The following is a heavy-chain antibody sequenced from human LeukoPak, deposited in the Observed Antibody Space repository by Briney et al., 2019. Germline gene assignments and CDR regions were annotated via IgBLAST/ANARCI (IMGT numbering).Heavy chain of an antibody. CDR2: ISYNGGST. CDR3: ARLAGGSYSDY. D-gene: IGHD1-26*01. J-gene: IGHJ4*02. Sequence: GGSLRLSCAASGFTFSSYAMNWVRQDPGKGLEYVSSISYNGGSTYYANSVKGRFTISRDNSKNTLYLQMGSLRAEDMAVYYCARLAGGSYSDYWGQGTLVTVSS. V-gene: IGHV3-64*01. CDR1: GFTFSSYA.